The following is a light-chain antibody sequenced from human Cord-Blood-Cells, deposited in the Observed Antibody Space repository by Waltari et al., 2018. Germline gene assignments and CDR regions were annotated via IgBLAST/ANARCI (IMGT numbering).Light chain of an antibody. CDR1: QSVLYSSNNKNY. CDR3: QQYYSTPIT. J-gene: IGKJ5*01. CDR2: WAS. V-gene: IGKV4-1*01. Sequence: DIVMTQSPDSLAVSLGGRPTITCKSSQSVLYSSNNKNYLAWYQQKPGQPPKLLIYWASTRESGVPDRFSGSGSGTDFTLTISSLQAEDVAVYYCQQYYSTPITFGQGTRLEIK.